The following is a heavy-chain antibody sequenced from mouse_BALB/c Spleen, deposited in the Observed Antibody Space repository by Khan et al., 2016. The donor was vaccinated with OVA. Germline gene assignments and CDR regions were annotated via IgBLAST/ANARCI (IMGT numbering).Heavy chain of an antibody. CDR1: GFTFSSFG. V-gene: IGHV5-6*01. CDR3: ARQDEHSPMDD. J-gene: IGHJ4*01. CDR2: ISSGGSYP. Sequence: EVQGVESGGALVKPGGSLTLSCAAAGFTFSSFGMSWVCQTLDKKLEGVATISSGGSYPYYPESVKGRFSISRDNAKNNLFLQMNSLRYEDTAMYYCARQDEHSPMDDWGQGTSVTVSS.